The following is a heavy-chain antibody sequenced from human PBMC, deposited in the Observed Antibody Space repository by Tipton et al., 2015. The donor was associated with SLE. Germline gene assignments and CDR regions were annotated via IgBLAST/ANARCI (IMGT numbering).Heavy chain of an antibody. CDR1: GYSISSGYY. CDR2: IYYSGST. Sequence: TLSLTCTVSGYSISSGYYWGWIRQPPGKGLEWIGYIYYSGSTNYNPSLKSRVTISVDTSKNQFSLKLSSVTAADTAVYYCARENAGYYYYYGMDVWGQGTTVTVSS. V-gene: IGHV4-38-2*02. J-gene: IGHJ6*02. CDR3: ARENAGYYYYYGMDV.